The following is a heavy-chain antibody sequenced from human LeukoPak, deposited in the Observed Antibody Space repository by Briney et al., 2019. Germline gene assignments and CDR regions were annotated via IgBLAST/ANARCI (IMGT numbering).Heavy chain of an antibody. CDR2: IKQDGSGK. Sequence: PGGSLRLSCAASGFTLSNYWMSWVRQAPGKGLEWVANIKQDGSGKNYVDSVKGRFTISRDNAKNSLYLQMNSLRAEDTAVYYCASHTGSFSGLGYWGQGTLVTVSS. D-gene: IGHD6-13*01. CDR1: GFTLSNYW. V-gene: IGHV3-7*05. J-gene: IGHJ4*02. CDR3: ASHTGSFSGLGY.